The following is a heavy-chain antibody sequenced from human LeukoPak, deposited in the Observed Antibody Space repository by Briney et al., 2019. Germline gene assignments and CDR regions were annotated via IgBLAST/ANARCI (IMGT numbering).Heavy chain of an antibody. CDR3: ARDGRAGSLFAY. CDR1: GFTFQYYA. D-gene: IGHD6-19*01. CDR2: ISGNGGSI. Sequence: GGSLRLSCAASGFTFQYYAMTWVRQAPGQGLEWLSIISGNGGSIYYAKSVKGRFTISRDNSKNTVYLQLNDLRGDDTAIYYCARDGRAGSLFAYWGQGTLVTVSS. V-gene: IGHV3-23*01. J-gene: IGHJ4*02.